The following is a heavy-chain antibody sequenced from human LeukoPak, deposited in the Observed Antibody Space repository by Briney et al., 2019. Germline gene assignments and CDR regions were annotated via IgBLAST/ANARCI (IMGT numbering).Heavy chain of an antibody. CDR3: ARATQYCSGGSCYDTWFDP. CDR1: GFTFSSYS. D-gene: IGHD2-15*01. CDR2: ISSRSSYR. Sequence: GGSLRLSCAASGFTFSSYSMNWVRQAPGKGLEWVSSISSRSSYRYYANSMKGRFTISRDNAKNSLYLQMNSLRAEDTAVYYCARATQYCSGGSCYDTWFDPWGQGTLVTVSS. V-gene: IGHV3-21*01. J-gene: IGHJ5*02.